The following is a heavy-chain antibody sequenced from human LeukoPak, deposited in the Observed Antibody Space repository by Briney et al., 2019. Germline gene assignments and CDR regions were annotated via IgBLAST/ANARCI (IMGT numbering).Heavy chain of an antibody. CDR3: ARSFRIAARYWFDP. J-gene: IGHJ5*02. D-gene: IGHD6-6*01. CDR1: GYTFTSYG. CDR2: ISAYNGNT. Sequence: ASVKVSCKASGYTFTSYGISWVRQAPGQGLEWMGWISAYNGNTNYAQKLQGRVTMTTDTSTSTAYMELRGLSSDDTAVYYCARSFRIAARYWFDPWGQGTLVTVSS. V-gene: IGHV1-18*01.